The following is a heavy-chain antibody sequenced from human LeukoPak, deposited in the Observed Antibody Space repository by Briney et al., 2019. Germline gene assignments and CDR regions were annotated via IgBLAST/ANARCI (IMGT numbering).Heavy chain of an antibody. V-gene: IGHV3-21*01. D-gene: IGHD2-21*02. CDR2: ISSSSSYI. Sequence: AGGSLRLSCAASGFTFSSYSMNWVRQAPGKGLEWVSSISSSSSYIYYADSVKGRFTISRDNAKNSLYLQMNSLRAEDTAVYYCARVTPPYCGGDCYSLNWGQGTLVTVSS. CDR3: ARVTPPYCGGDCYSLN. CDR1: GFTFSSYS. J-gene: IGHJ4*02.